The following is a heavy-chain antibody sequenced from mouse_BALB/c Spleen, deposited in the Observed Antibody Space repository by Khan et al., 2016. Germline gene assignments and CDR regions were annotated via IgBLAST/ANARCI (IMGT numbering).Heavy chain of an antibody. J-gene: IGHJ4*01. D-gene: IGHD1-1*02. CDR3: ARDTMAQGYSMDY. Sequence: EVELVESGGGLVKPGGSLKLSCAASGFTFSDYYMYWVRQTPEKRLEWVATISDGSTYTYYLDSVKGRFTISRDDAKNNLYLQMSSLTSEDSALYYCARDTMAQGYSMDYWGQGTSVTVSS. CDR2: ISDGSTYT. CDR1: GFTFSDYY. V-gene: IGHV5-4*02.